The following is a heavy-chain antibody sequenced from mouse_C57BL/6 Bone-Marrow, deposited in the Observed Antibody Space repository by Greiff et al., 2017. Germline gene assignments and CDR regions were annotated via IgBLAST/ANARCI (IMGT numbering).Heavy chain of an antibody. V-gene: IGHV5-9*01. CDR1: GFTFSSYT. D-gene: IGHD1-1*01. CDR3: SRQVTTVLATKYFDV. CDR2: ISGGGGNT. J-gene: IGHJ1*03. Sequence: EVKLMESGGGLVKPGGSLKLSCAASGFTFSSYTMSWVRQTPEKRLQWVAAISGGGGNTYYPDSVKGRFTISRDNDKNILYLQSSSLRSEDTALYYWSRQVTTVLATKYFDVWGTGTTGTVSS.